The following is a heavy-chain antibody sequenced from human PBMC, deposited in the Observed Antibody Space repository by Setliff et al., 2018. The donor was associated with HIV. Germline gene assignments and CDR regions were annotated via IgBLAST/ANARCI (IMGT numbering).Heavy chain of an antibody. Sequence: ASVKVSCKASAYNFTGYYIHWVRQAPGQGLEWMGWINPNSDDRNYAQKFHDTVTMTRDTSISTAYMELNSLTSDDTAVYYCARGRQIDAGGLGFYYYYMDVWGKGTTVTVSS. CDR3: ARGRQIDAGGLGFYYYYMDV. CDR1: AYNFTGYY. CDR2: INPNSDDR. J-gene: IGHJ6*03. D-gene: IGHD3-16*01. V-gene: IGHV1-2*02.